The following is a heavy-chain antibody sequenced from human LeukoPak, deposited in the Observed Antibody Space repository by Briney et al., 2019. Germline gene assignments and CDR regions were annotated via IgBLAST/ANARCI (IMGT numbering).Heavy chain of an antibody. V-gene: IGHV1-46*01. J-gene: IGHJ3*02. CDR3: ASNSGYDRVLWI. CDR1: GYTFTVYY. D-gene: IGHD5-12*01. CDR2: INPSGGST. Sequence: ASVKVSCKPSGYTFTVYYMHWVRQAPGQGLEWMGIINPSGGSTSYAQKFQGRVTMTRDTSTSTVYMELSSLRSEDTAVYYCASNSGYDRVLWIWGQGTMVTVSS.